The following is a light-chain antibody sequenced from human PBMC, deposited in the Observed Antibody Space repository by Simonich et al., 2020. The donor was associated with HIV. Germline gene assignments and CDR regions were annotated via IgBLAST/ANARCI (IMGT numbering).Light chain of an antibody. J-gene: IGKJ2*01. CDR2: WAS. Sequence: DIVMTQSPDSLAVSLGERATINCKSSQSVLYSSNNKNSLDWYQQKPGQPPKLLIYWASTRESVVPDRFSGSGSGTDFTLTISSLQAEDLAVYYCQQYYSTPRTFGQGTKLEIK. CDR3: QQYYSTPRT. CDR1: QSVLYSSNNKNS. V-gene: IGKV4-1*01.